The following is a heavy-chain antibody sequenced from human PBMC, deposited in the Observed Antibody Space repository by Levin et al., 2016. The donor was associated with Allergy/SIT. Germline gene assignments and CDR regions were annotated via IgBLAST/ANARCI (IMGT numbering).Heavy chain of an antibody. J-gene: IGHJ6*02. Sequence: SVKVSCKASGGTFSSYAISWVRQAPGQGLEWMGGIIPIFGTANYAQKFQGRVTITADESTSTAYMELSSLRSEDTAVYYCARAASGYYGSGSSDYYYYGMDVWGQGTTVTVSS. CDR1: GGTFSSYA. CDR3: ARAASGYYGSGSSDYYYYGMDV. D-gene: IGHD3-10*01. V-gene: IGHV1-69*13. CDR2: IIPIFGTA.